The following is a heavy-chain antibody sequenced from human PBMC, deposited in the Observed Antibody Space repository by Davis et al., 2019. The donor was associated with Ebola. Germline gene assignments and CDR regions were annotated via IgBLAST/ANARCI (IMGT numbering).Heavy chain of an antibody. D-gene: IGHD3-3*01. J-gene: IGHJ4*02. Sequence: ASVKVSCKASGYTVTGYYLHWVRQAPGHGLEWMGWINPNSGGTNFAQNFQGRVTMTSDTSTTTAYMKLTGLRSDDTAVYYCARGSSFWGGYLMAYFEYWGQGTVVTV. CDR1: GYTVTGYY. V-gene: IGHV1-2*02. CDR2: INPNSGGT. CDR3: ARGSSFWGGYLMAYFEY.